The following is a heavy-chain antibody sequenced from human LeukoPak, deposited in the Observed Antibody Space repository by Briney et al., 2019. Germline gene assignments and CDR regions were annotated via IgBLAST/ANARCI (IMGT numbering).Heavy chain of an antibody. CDR1: GFTFSSYS. CDR3: ARGLDFWSGYSQGYFDY. Sequence: PGGSLRLSCAASGFTFSSYSMNWVRRAPGKGLEWVSYITSSSSTIYYIDSVKGRFTISRDNAKNSLYLQMNSLRAEDTAVYYCARGLDFWSGYSQGYFDYWGQGTLVTVSS. CDR2: ITSSSSTI. V-gene: IGHV3-48*01. D-gene: IGHD3-3*01. J-gene: IGHJ4*02.